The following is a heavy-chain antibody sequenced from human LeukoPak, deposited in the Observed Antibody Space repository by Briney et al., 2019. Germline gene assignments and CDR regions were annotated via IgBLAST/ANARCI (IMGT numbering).Heavy chain of an antibody. D-gene: IGHD6-19*01. J-gene: IGHJ4*02. CDR3: ARGHSSGWYHYFDY. CDR1: GYTFTGYY. V-gene: IGHV1-2*02. Sequence: ASVKVSCKASGYTFTGYYMHWVRQAPGQGLEWMGWINPNSGGTNYAQKFQGRVTMTRDTSISTAYMELSRLRSDDTAVYYCARGHSSGWYHYFDYWGQGTLVTVSS. CDR2: INPNSGGT.